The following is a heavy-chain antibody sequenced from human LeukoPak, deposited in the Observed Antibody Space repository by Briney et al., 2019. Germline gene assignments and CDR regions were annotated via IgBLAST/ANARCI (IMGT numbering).Heavy chain of an antibody. CDR1: GGSISSSSYY. Sequence: SETLSLTCTVSGGSISSSSYYWGWIRQPPGKGLEWIGSIYYSGSTYYNPSLKSRVTISVDTSKNQFSLKLSSVTAADTAVYDCAREGKTEAGGYYYGMDVWGQGTTVTVSS. CDR3: AREGKTEAGGYYYGMDV. D-gene: IGHD6-19*01. CDR2: IYYSGST. J-gene: IGHJ6*02. V-gene: IGHV4-39*07.